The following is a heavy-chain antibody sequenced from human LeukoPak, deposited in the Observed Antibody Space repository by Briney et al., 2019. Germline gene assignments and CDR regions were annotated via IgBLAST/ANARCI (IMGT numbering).Heavy chain of an antibody. CDR3: ARQGLWELPTFDS. CDR2: VYYSGST. CDR1: GGSISSGSYY. V-gene: IGHV4-39*01. D-gene: IGHD1-26*01. Sequence: PSETVSLTCTVSGGSISSGSYYWGSIRQPPQKGLEWIGSVYYSGSTYYNPSLKSRVTISVDTCKNQFSLKLSSVTAADTAVYYCARQGLWELPTFDSWGQGTLVSVSS. J-gene: IGHJ4*02.